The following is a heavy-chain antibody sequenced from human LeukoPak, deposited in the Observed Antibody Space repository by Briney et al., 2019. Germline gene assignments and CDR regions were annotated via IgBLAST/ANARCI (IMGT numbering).Heavy chain of an antibody. Sequence: TGGSLRLSCAASGFTFSSYSMNWVRQAPGKGLEWVSSISSSSSYIYYADSVKGRFTISRDNAKNSLYLQMNSLRAEDTAVYYCARVPYQLLPFDYWGQGTLVTVSS. V-gene: IGHV3-21*01. CDR2: ISSSSSYI. CDR3: ARVPYQLLPFDY. D-gene: IGHD2-2*01. J-gene: IGHJ4*02. CDR1: GFTFSSYS.